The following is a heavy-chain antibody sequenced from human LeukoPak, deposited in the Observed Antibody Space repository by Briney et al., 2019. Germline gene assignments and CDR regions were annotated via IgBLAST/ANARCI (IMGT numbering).Heavy chain of an antibody. CDR2: ISPYNGNT. CDR3: ATGGGDWYSDL. Sequence: ASVKVSCKASGYTFTNYDISWVRQAPGKGLEWMGWISPYNGNTDSAQEFQGRITLTTDTSTSAAYMELRSLTSVDSAVYYCATGGGDWYSDLWGRGTLVTVSS. V-gene: IGHV1-18*01. CDR1: GYTFTNYD. D-gene: IGHD3-10*01. J-gene: IGHJ2*01.